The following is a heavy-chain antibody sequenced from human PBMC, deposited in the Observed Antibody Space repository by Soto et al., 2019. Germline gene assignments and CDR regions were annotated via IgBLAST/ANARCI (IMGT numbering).Heavy chain of an antibody. Sequence: WGSLRLSCSASGFTFSSYSMNWFRQAPGKGLEWVSSISSSSSYIYYADSVKGRFTISRDNAKNSLYLQMNSLRAEDTAVYYCARDGSAAATTYYYYYYGMDVWGQGTTVTVSS. D-gene: IGHD2-2*01. CDR2: ISSSSSYI. CDR3: ARDGSAAATTYYYYYYGMDV. V-gene: IGHV3-21*01. CDR1: GFTFSSYS. J-gene: IGHJ6*02.